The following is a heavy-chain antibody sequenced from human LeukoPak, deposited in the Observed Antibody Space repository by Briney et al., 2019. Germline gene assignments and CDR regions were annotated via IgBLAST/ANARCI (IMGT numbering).Heavy chain of an antibody. J-gene: IGHJ6*03. CDR3: VKEVVLYMGGRYYYYMDV. Sequence: PGGSLRLSCAASGFTFRSNWMHWVRQGPGKGLMWVSRINHDGTIIDYADSVKGRFTISRDNAKNTLSLQINSLRADDTAVYYCVKEVVLYMGGRYYYYMDVWGKGTAVTVSS. D-gene: IGHD1-26*01. CDR1: GFTFRSNW. V-gene: IGHV3-74*01. CDR2: INHDGTII.